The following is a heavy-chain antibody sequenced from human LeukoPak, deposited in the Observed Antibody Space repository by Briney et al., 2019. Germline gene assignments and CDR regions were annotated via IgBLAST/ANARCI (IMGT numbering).Heavy chain of an antibody. CDR1: GGSISSYY. J-gene: IGHJ4*02. Sequence: SETLSLTCTVSGGSISSYYWSWIRQPPGKGLEWIGYIYYSGSTNCNPSLKSRVTISVDTSKNQFSLKLSSVTAADTAVYYCARSIAAAGTPFDYWGQGTLVTVSS. V-gene: IGHV4-59*12. CDR2: IYYSGST. D-gene: IGHD6-13*01. CDR3: ARSIAAAGTPFDY.